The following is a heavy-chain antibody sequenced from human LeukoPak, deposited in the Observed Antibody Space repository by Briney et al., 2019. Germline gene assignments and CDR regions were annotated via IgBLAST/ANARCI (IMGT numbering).Heavy chain of an antibody. D-gene: IGHD3-10*01. V-gene: IGHV4-30-4*01. Sequence: SETLSLSCSVSGGAFNSGDYFWSWVRQPPGRGLEWIGHIYYSGSTYYNPSLKSRVTISVDRSKNQFSLKLSSVTAADTAVYYCVGSGSFSTYYFDYWGQGTLVTVSS. CDR2: IYYSGST. CDR3: VGSGSFSTYYFDY. CDR1: GGAFNSGDYF. J-gene: IGHJ4*02.